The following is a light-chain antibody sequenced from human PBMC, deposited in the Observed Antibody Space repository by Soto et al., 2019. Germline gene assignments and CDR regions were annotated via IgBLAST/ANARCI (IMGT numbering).Light chain of an antibody. CDR2: GAS. Sequence: EIVLTQSPGTLSLSPGERATLSCRASQSVSSYLAWYQQKPGQAPRLLIYGASNRATGIPDRFSGSGSGTGFTLTITRLEPEDFAVYFCQQYGDSITFGQGTRLEIK. CDR1: QSVSSY. V-gene: IGKV3-20*01. CDR3: QQYGDSIT. J-gene: IGKJ5*01.